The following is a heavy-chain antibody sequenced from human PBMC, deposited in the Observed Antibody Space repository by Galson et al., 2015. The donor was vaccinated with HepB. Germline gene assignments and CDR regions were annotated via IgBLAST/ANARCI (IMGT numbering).Heavy chain of an antibody. J-gene: IGHJ5*02. CDR3: AREGRVAVAGIMLDWFDP. CDR1: GFTFSSYA. CDR2: ISYDGSNK. V-gene: IGHV3-30-3*01. D-gene: IGHD6-19*01. Sequence: SLRLSCAASGFTFSSYAMHWVRKAPGKGLEWVAVISYDGSNKYYADSVKGRFTISRDNSKNTLYLQMNSLRAEDTAVYYCAREGRVAVAGIMLDWFDPWGQGTLVTVSS.